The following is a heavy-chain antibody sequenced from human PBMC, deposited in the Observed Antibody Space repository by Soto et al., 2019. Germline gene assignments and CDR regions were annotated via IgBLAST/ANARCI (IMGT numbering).Heavy chain of an antibody. CDR1: GASISKYY. V-gene: IGHV4-59*01. D-gene: IGHD3-10*01. Sequence: SEPLSLTCTVSGASISKYYWSWLRRLPGKGLEWIGYIYYTGNTKWSPSLKSRVTISVDTSKNQFSLKLNSVTAADTAVYYCARGRFGELSPFDYWGQGTLVTVSS. J-gene: IGHJ4*02. CDR3: ARGRFGELSPFDY. CDR2: IYYTGNT.